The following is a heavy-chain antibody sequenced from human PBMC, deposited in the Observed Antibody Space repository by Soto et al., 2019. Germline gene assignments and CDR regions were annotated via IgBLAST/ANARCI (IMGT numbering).Heavy chain of an antibody. CDR3: AAEIYVGGECCHFDY. CDR2: LAIGTGDT. Sequence: GASVKVSCKTSGFTFSDSAVQWVRQAHGQRLEWIGWLAIGTGDTNYLQTLQGRIRITRDTSTGTAYMELSGLRIEDTAVYFCAAEIYVGGECCHFDYWGQGTLVTVSS. CDR1: GFTFSDSA. V-gene: IGHV1-58*01. D-gene: IGHD2-21*01. J-gene: IGHJ4*02.